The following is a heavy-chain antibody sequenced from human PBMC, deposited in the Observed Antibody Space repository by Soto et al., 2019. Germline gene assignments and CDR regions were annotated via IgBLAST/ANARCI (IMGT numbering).Heavy chain of an antibody. D-gene: IGHD6-19*01. CDR3: ARVRWTVAGPGHFDY. V-gene: IGHV4-30-2*01. CDR2: MYHSGST. J-gene: IGHJ4*02. CDR1: GGSISSGGYS. Sequence: SETLSLTCAVSGGSISSGGYSWSWIRQPPGKGLEWIGYMYHSGSTYYNPSLKSRVTISIDRFKNQFSLKLSSVTAADTAVYYCARVRWTVAGPGHFDYWGQGTLVTVSS.